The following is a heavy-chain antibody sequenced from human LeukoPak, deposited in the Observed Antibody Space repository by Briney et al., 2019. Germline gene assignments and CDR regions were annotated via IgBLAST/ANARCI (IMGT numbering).Heavy chain of an antibody. CDR3: ARGDGSSMVRGVIFWFDP. D-gene: IGHD3-10*01. V-gene: IGHV4-59*01. CDR2: IYYSGTT. J-gene: IGHJ5*02. Sequence: SETLSLTCTVSGVSISSYYWNWIRQPPGKGLEWIGSIYYSGTTNYNPSLKSRVTISLDTSKTQFSLKLSSVTAVDTAVYYCARGDGSSMVRGVIFWFDPWGQGSLVTVSS. CDR1: GVSISSYY.